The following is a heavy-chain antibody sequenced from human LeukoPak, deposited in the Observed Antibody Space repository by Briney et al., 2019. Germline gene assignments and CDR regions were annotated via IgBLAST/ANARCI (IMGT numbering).Heavy chain of an antibody. CDR1: GFTFSSYA. CDR2: ISGSGGST. D-gene: IGHD3-22*01. Sequence: GGSLRLSCAASGFTFSSYAMSWVRQAPGKGPEWVSAISGSGGSTYYADSVKGRFTISRDNSKNTLYLQMNSLRAEDTAVYYCAKDYPEYYYDSSVQAGEDWGQGTLVTVSS. J-gene: IGHJ4*02. V-gene: IGHV3-23*01. CDR3: AKDYPEYYYDSSVQAGED.